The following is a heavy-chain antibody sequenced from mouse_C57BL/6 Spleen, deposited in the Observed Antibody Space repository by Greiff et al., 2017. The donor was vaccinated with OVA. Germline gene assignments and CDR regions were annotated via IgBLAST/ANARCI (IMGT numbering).Heavy chain of an antibody. CDR1: GFSLPSSG. Sequence: QVQLKESGPGLVAPSPSLSITSTLSGFSLPSSGVSWVRQPPGKGLEWLGVIWGDGSTHYHSALISRLSISQDNTKRQVFLKLNSLQTDDTATYYCAKALPYYYAMDYWGQGTSVTVSS. J-gene: IGHJ4*01. V-gene: IGHV2-3*01. CDR2: IWGDGST. CDR3: AKALPYYYAMDY.